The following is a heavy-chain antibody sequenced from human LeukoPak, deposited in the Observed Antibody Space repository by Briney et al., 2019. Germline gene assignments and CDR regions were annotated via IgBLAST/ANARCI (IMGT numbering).Heavy chain of an antibody. V-gene: IGHV4-31*03. Sequence: SSQTLSLTCTVSGGSISSGGYYWRWIRQHPGKGLEWIGYIYYSGSTYYNPSLKSRVTISVDTSKIQFSLKLSSVTAADTAVYYCARVPSIVVVPAAMDWGQGTLVTVSS. CDR3: ARVPSIVVVPAAMD. D-gene: IGHD2-2*01. CDR1: GGSISSGGYY. J-gene: IGHJ4*02. CDR2: IYYSGST.